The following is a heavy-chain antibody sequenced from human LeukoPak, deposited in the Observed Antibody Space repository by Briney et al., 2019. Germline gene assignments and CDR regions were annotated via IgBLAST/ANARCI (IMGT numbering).Heavy chain of an antibody. CDR3: ARPRGAAAGTFGFDP. Sequence: GRSLRLSCAASGFTFTSYVMHWVRQAPGKGLQWVALISYDGSNKYYADSVKGRFTISRDNSKNTLYLQMNSLRAEGTAVYYCARPRGAAAGTFGFDPWGQGTLVTVSS. CDR1: GFTFTSYV. J-gene: IGHJ5*02. D-gene: IGHD6-13*01. V-gene: IGHV3-30*03. CDR2: ISYDGSNK.